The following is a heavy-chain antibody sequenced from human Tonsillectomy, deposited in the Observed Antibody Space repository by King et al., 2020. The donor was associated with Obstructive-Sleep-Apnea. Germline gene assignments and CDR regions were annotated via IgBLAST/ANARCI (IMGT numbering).Heavy chain of an antibody. CDR1: GNTFTSYG. Sequence: VQLVESGSELKKPGASVKVSCKASGNTFTSYGMNWVRQAPGQGLEWMGWINTNTGNPTYAQGFTGRFVFSLDTSVSTAYLQISSLKAEDTAVYYCARALDRIAAAGRLWYGMDVWGQGTTVTVAS. CDR2: INTNTGNP. CDR3: ARALDRIAAAGRLWYGMDV. V-gene: IGHV7-4-1*02. D-gene: IGHD6-13*01. J-gene: IGHJ6*02.